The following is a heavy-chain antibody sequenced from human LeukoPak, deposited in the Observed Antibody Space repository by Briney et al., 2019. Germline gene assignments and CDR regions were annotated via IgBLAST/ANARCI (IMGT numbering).Heavy chain of an antibody. V-gene: IGHV3-23*01. Sequence: TGGSLRLSCAASGFTFSTYDMSWVRQAPGKGLEWVACIGGSGGAIYYRGSVKGRFTISRDNSKSTLYLQMNSLRADDTAVYFCAKWMSRVQAFDIWGQGTMVTVSS. CDR3: AKWMSRVQAFDI. CDR1: GFTFSTYD. D-gene: IGHD5-12*01. CDR2: IGGSGGAI. J-gene: IGHJ3*02.